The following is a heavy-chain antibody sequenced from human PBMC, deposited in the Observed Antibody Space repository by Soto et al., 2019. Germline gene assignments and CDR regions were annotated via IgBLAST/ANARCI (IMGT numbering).Heavy chain of an antibody. CDR2: ISYDGSNK. CDR3: AKDREGYFRQGAFDY. J-gene: IGHJ4*02. D-gene: IGHD2-15*01. Sequence: RLPSAVSEVNIRNHGMRWIRKTKGKGLEWVAVISYDGSNKYYADSVKGRFTISRDNSKNTLYLQMNSLRAEDTAVYYCAKDREGYFRQGAFDYWGKGTLVTVSS. CDR1: EVNIRNHG. V-gene: IGHV3-30*18.